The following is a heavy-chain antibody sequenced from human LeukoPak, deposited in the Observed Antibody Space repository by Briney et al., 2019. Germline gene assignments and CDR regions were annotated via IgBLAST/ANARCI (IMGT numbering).Heavy chain of an antibody. V-gene: IGHV1-2*02. CDR2: INPNSGDT. CDR3: ARVDIVARVFDY. CDR1: GYTFTGYY. D-gene: IGHD5-12*01. J-gene: IGHJ4*02. Sequence: ASVKVSCKASGYTFTGYYMHWVRQAPGQGLEWMGWINPNSGDTKYSQKFQGRVTMTRDMSIRAAYMELTRLRSDDTAVYYCARVDIVARVFDYWGQGTLVTVSS.